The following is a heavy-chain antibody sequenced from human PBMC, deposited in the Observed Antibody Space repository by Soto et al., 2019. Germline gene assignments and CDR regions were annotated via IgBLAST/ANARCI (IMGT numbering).Heavy chain of an antibody. Sequence: QITLKESGPTLVKPTQTLTLTCTFSGFSLSTGGMGVGWIRQPPGKALEWLALIYWDGDRRYRPSLMSRLTIAKDTSKKQVVLTMTNMDPVDTATYYCVHSRCGGYCLQSYSAHYYYGMDIWGQGTTVTVSS. CDR3: VHSRCGGYCLQSYSAHYYYGMDI. V-gene: IGHV2-5*02. J-gene: IGHJ6*02. CDR1: GFSLSTGGMG. D-gene: IGHD2-21*02. CDR2: IYWDGDR.